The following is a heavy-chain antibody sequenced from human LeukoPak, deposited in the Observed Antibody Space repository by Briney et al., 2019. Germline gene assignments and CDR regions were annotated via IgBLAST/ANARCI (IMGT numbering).Heavy chain of an antibody. CDR3: ARHGPLYDIWSAQFYFDY. V-gene: IGHV4-59*08. D-gene: IGHD3-3*01. J-gene: IGHJ4*02. CDR2: IYYSGTT. Sequence: PSETLSLTCTVSGGSISTFYWSWIRQRRGKGLEWIGYIYYSGTTNYNPSLKSRVTISVDMSKSQFSLTLSSVTAADTALYYCARHGPLYDIWSAQFYFDYWGQGTLVAVSS. CDR1: GGSISTFY.